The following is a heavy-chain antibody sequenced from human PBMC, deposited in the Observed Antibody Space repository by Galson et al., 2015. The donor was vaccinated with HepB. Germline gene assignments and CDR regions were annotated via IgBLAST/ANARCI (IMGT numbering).Heavy chain of an antibody. CDR1: GFTFSNHG. V-gene: IGHV3-30*18. J-gene: IGHJ4*02. Sequence: SLRLSCAGSGFTFSNHGMHWVRQAPGKGLEWLAVISDAGTVRYYADSVKGRFTIARDNSENTLFLQMDSLRPQDTAIYFCAKETGTSGTSYTSYFDPWGQGTLVTVSS. CDR2: ISDAGTVR. CDR3: AKETGTSGTSYTSYFDP. D-gene: IGHD3-10*01.